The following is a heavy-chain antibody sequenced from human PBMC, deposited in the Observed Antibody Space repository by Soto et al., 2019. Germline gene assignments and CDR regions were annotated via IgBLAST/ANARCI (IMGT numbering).Heavy chain of an antibody. J-gene: IGHJ3*02. Sequence: SETLSLTCAVYGGSFSGYYWGWIRQPPGKGLEWIGEINHSGSTNYNPSLKSRVTISVDTSKNQFSLKLSSVTAADTAVYYCARKGSSMVRGVIRRGAFDIWGQGTMVTVSS. CDR1: GGSFSGYY. D-gene: IGHD3-10*01. CDR2: INHSGST. V-gene: IGHV4-34*01. CDR3: ARKGSSMVRGVIRRGAFDI.